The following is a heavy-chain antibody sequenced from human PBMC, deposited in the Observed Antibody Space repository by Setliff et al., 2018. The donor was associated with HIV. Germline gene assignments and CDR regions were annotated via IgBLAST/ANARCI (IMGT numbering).Heavy chain of an antibody. V-gene: IGHV3-7*01. CDR1: GFVFSDFW. D-gene: IGHD3-22*01. J-gene: IGHJ4*02. CDR3: AREHEYDSTALDY. Sequence: PGGSLRFSCAASGFVFSDFWMSWARQAPGKGLEWVANIKQDGSERYYVDSVEGRFTISRDNAKNLLYLEVSNLRAEDTALYYCAREHEYDSTALDYWGQGTLVTVSS. CDR2: IKQDGSER.